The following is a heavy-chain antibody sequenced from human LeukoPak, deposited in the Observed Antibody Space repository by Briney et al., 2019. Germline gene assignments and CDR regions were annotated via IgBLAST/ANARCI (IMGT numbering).Heavy chain of an antibody. CDR1: GFTFDDYA. CDR3: AEDGALVRGVSREFDY. Sequence: PGGSLGLSCAASGFTFDDYAMHWVRQAPGKGLEWVSLISWDGGSTYYADSVKGRFTISRDNSKNSLYLQMNSLRAEDTALYYCAEDGALVRGVSREFDYWGQGTLVTVSS. D-gene: IGHD3-10*01. J-gene: IGHJ4*02. V-gene: IGHV3-43D*03. CDR2: ISWDGGST.